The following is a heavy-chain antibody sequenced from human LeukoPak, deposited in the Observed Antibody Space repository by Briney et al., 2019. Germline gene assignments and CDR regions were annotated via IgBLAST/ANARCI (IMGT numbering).Heavy chain of an antibody. Sequence: SVKVSCKASGGTFSSYAISWVRQAPGQGLEWMGRIIPILGIANYAQKFQGRVTITADKSTSTAYMELSSLRSEDTAVYYCASGYSSSGVYYYGMDVWGQGTTVTVSS. CDR2: IIPILGIA. V-gene: IGHV1-69*04. CDR1: GGTFSSYA. J-gene: IGHJ6*02. CDR3: ASGYSSSGVYYYGMDV. D-gene: IGHD6-6*01.